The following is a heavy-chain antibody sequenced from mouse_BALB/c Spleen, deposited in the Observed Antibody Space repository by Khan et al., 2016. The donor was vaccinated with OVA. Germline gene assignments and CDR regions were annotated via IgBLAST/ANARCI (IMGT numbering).Heavy chain of an antibody. Sequence: QVQLQQSGPELVKPGASVKISCKASGFTFADYYLNWVKQKPGQGLEWIGWIYPGSGNTKYNEKFMGKATLTVDTSSSTAYMQLSSQASEDTAVYFCASGGYYDTSLFDYWGQGTTLTVSS. V-gene: IGHV1-84*02. J-gene: IGHJ2*01. CDR3: ASGGYYDTSLFDY. CDR1: GFTFADYY. D-gene: IGHD1-1*01. CDR2: IYPGSGNT.